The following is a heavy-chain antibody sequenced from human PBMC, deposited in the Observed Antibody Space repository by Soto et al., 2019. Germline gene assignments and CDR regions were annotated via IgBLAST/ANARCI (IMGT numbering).Heavy chain of an antibody. J-gene: IGHJ4*02. CDR3: AKVRKPLASRPAHY. Sequence: PGGSLRLSCAASGFTFSDYAMNWVRQAPGKGLEWVSAISGSGGSTYYADSVKGRFTISRDNSKNTLYLQMNSLRAEDTALYHCAKVRKPLASRPAHYRGQGPLVTLSS. V-gene: IGHV3-23*01. D-gene: IGHD1-1*01. CDR2: ISGSGGST. CDR1: GFTFSDYA.